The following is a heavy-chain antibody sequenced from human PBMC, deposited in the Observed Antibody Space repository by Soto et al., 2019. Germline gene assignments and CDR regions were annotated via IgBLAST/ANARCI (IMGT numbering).Heavy chain of an antibody. D-gene: IGHD4-17*01. CDR1: GFAFSGYA. J-gene: IGHJ4*02. CDR2: IWYDGSNT. Sequence: QVQLVESGGGVVQPGRSLRRSCAASGFAFSGYAMHWVRQAPGKGLEWVAIIWYDGSNTYYADSVKGRFTISRDNSKNMVYLQMNSLRAEDTAVYYCARDLKTRHCDYWGQGTLVTVSS. V-gene: IGHV3-33*01. CDR3: ARDLKTRHCDY.